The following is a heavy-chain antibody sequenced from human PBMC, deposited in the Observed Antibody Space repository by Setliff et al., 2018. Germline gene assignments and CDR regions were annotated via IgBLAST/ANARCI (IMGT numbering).Heavy chain of an antibody. V-gene: IGHV4-38-2*01. CDR2: VSFFGSA. Sequence: GSLRLSCATSGFTFSDYSMDWVRQAPGKGLEWIGSVSFFGSAYYNPSLRGRVATSLDTPTNQFSLKVFSVTAADTAVYYCRFWSSYYKNDYWAQGTLVTVSS. J-gene: IGHJ4*02. CDR1: GFTFSDYS. CDR3: RFWSSYYKNDY. D-gene: IGHD3-3*01.